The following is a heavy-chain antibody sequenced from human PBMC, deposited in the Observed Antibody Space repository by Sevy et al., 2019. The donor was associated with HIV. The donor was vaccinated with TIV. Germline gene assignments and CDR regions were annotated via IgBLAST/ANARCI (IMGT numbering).Heavy chain of an antibody. CDR1: GFTFSSYW. CDR2: INSDGSST. V-gene: IGHV3-74*01. J-gene: IGHJ3*02. CDR3: ARPWDAFDI. Sequence: GESLKISCAASGFTFSSYWMHWVRQAPGKGLVWVSRINSDGSSTSYADSVKGRFTISRDNAKNTLYLQMNSLRAEDTAVYYCARPWDAFDIWGQVTMVTVSS.